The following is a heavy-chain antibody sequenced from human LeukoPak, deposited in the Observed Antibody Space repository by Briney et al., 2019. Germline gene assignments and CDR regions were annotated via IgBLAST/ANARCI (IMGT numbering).Heavy chain of an antibody. Sequence: LAGSLRLSCTTSGFSFTNYAMNWVRQAPGKGLEWLSYISGPGTTTKYADSVKGRFTISRDNDKNSLYLQMNSLRAEDTAVYYCARDSSESRLYYYDSSGYEDYWGQGTLVTVSS. CDR3: ARDSSESRLYYYDSSGYEDY. J-gene: IGHJ4*02. CDR1: GFSFTNYA. CDR2: ISGPGTTT. D-gene: IGHD3-22*01. V-gene: IGHV3-48*01.